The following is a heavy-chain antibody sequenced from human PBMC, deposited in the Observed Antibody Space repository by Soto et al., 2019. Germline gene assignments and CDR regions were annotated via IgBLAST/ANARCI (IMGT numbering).Heavy chain of an antibody. CDR2: ISGSGGST. V-gene: IGHV3-23*01. D-gene: IGHD3-22*01. Sequence: GGSLRLSCAASGFTFSRYAMSWVRQAPGKGLEWVSAISGSGGSTYYADSVNGRFTISRDNSKNTLYLQMNSLRAEDTAVYYCAKAADYFDTGVPRNWFDPWGQGTLVTVSS. CDR1: GFTFSRYA. CDR3: AKAADYFDTGVPRNWFDP. J-gene: IGHJ5*02.